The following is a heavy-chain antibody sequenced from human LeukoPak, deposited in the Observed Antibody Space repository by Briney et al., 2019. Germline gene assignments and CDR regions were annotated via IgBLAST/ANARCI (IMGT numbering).Heavy chain of an antibody. V-gene: IGHV3-23*01. CDR2: MSSSDDGR. CDR1: GFSFSSSG. J-gene: IGHJ4*02. CDR3: AKAPVTSCRGAFCYPFDY. D-gene: IGHD2-15*01. Sequence: PGGSLRLSCTASGFSFSSSGMHWVRQAPGKGLEWVSAMSSSDDGRYYAASVRGRFTISRDTSRSTLYLQMNSLRAEDAAVYYCAKAPVTSCRGAFCYPFDYWGQGTLVTVSS.